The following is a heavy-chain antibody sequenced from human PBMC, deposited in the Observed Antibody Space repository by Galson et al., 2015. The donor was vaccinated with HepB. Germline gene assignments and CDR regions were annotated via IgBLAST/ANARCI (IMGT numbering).Heavy chain of an antibody. J-gene: IGHJ4*02. CDR2: IYYSGST. D-gene: IGHD3-10*01. Sequence: ETLSLTCTVSGGSISSTSYHWGWIRQPPGKGLEWIGSIYYSGSTYYNPSLKSRVTISVDTSKNQFSLNLSSVTAADTAVYYCARLPRITVVWGVERGLYYFDYWGQGTLVTVSS. CDR3: ARLPRITVVWGVERGLYYFDY. CDR1: GGSISSTSYH. V-gene: IGHV4-39*01.